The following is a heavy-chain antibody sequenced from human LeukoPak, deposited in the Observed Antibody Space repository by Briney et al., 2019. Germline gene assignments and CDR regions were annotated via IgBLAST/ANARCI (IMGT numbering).Heavy chain of an antibody. CDR1: GFTFTSFS. CDR2: INTVATYI. J-gene: IGHJ4*02. D-gene: IGHD3-22*01. CDR3: ARLRRNGDSGGFYYYYDY. Sequence: GGSPRLSCAASGFTFTSFSFNWVRQAPGKGLEWVSSINTVATYIYYADSVRGRFTISRDNAKNSVYLQMDGLRAEDTGVYYCARLRRNGDSGGFYYYYDYWGQGTLVTVSS. V-gene: IGHV3-21*01.